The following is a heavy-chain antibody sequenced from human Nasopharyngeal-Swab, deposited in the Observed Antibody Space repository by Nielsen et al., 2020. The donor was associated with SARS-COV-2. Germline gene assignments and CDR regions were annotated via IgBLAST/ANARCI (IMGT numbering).Heavy chain of an antibody. J-gene: IGHJ5*02. CDR3: ASLPYCSSDTCYPIDL. CDR1: GGPVSNYY. V-gene: IGHV4-59*08. CDR2: ISYSGNT. Sequence: SETLSLTCTVSGGPVSNYYWSWIRQPPGKGLEWLGYISYSGNTNYNPSLKSRVTISVDTSKNQCSLRLTSVTAADTAIYYCASLPYCSSDTCYPIDLWGQGTLVTVSS. D-gene: IGHD2-2*01.